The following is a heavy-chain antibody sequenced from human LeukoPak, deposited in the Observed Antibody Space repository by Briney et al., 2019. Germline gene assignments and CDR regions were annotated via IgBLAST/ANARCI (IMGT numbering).Heavy chain of an antibody. CDR3: ARVAKERVGGVYYFDY. Sequence: TGASLRLSCAASGFTVSDYDMHWVRQATGKGLEWVSAIGTAGDTYYTGSVKGRFTISRENAKNSLYLQMNSLRAGDTAVYYCARVAKERVGGVYYFDYWGQGTLVTVSS. CDR2: IGTAGDT. CDR1: GFTVSDYD. J-gene: IGHJ4*02. D-gene: IGHD1-1*01. V-gene: IGHV3-13*01.